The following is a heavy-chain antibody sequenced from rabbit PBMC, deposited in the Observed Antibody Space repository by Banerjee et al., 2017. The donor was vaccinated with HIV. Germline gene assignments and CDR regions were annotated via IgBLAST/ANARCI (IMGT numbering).Heavy chain of an antibody. D-gene: IGHD8-1*01. J-gene: IGHJ4*01. CDR3: ARVGNSWSLQL. CDR1: GIDFSSYW. CDR2: IYTSSAIT. Sequence: QSLEESGGDLVKPGGTLTLTCKASGIDFSSYWICWVRQAPGKGLELIGCIYTSSAITWYASWAEGRFTISKTSSTTVTLQMSSLTAADTATYFCARVGNSWSLQLWGPGTLVTVS. V-gene: IGHV1S40*01.